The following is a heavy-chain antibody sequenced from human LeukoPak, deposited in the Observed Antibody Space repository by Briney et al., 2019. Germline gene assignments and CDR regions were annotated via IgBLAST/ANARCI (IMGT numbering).Heavy chain of an antibody. D-gene: IGHD6-19*01. CDR3: ATGIPITSGWYYFDY. CDR1: GGSISSYF. J-gene: IGHJ4*02. CDR2: IYISGDT. Sequence: SETLSLTCTVSGGSISSYFWSWIRQPAGKGLEWIGLIYISGDTNYNPSLKSRVTMSVDTSENHLSLKLSSVTAADTAVYYCATGIPITSGWYYFDYWGQGIPVTVSS. V-gene: IGHV4-4*07.